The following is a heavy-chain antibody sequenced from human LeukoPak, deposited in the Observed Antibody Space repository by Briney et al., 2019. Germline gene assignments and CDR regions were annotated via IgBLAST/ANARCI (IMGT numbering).Heavy chain of an antibody. CDR1: GFTFSTFA. Sequence: PGGSLRLSCAASGFTFSTFAMIWVRQPPGKGLEWVSVISADSATTFYADSVKGRFTISRDNAKNTVFLQMSSLRAEDTALYYCARKSASGNYPLDYWGQGTLVTVSS. D-gene: IGHD3-10*01. CDR2: ISADSATT. CDR3: ARKSASGNYPLDY. V-gene: IGHV3-23*01. J-gene: IGHJ4*02.